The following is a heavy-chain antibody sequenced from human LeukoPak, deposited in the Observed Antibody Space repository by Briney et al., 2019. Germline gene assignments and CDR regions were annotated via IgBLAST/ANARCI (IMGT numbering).Heavy chain of an antibody. CDR2: INWNGGST. CDR1: GFTFDDYG. CDR3: ARENGRSGYDFGAFDY. J-gene: IGHJ4*02. V-gene: IGHV3-20*04. Sequence: PGGSLRLSCAASGFTFDDYGMSWVRQAPGKGLEWVSGINWNGGSTYYADSVKGRFTISRDNSKNTLYLQMNSLRAEDTAVYYCARENGRSGYDFGAFDYWGQGTLVTVSS. D-gene: IGHD5-12*01.